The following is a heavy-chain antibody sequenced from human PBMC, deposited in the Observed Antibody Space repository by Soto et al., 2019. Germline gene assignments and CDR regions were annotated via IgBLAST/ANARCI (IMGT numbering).Heavy chain of an antibody. CDR1: GGSISSNNYY. CDR3: ARQGDFWSGSGDFDY. D-gene: IGHD3-3*01. CDR2: IYYNGFT. J-gene: IGHJ4*02. Sequence: QLQLHESGPGLVKPSETLSLTCSVSGGSISSNNYYWGWIRQPPGKGLEWNGNIYYNGFTYYNPSLKSRVTISVDTSKNQFSLKLTSVTATDTAVYYCARQGDFWSGSGDFDYWGQGILVPVSS. V-gene: IGHV4-39*01.